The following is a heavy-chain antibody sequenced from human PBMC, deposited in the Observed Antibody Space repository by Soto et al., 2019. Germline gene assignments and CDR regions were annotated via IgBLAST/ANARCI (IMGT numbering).Heavy chain of an antibody. V-gene: IGHV1-24*01. Sequence: GASVKVSCKVSGYTLTELSMHWVRQAPGKGLEWMGGFDPEDGETIYAQKFQGRVTMTEDTSTDTAYMELSSLRSEDTAVYYCARDPCSTSCYCAYYYYGMDVWGQGTTVTVSS. CDR2: FDPEDGET. D-gene: IGHD2-2*01. CDR3: ARDPCSTSCYCAYYYYGMDV. CDR1: GYTLTELS. J-gene: IGHJ6*02.